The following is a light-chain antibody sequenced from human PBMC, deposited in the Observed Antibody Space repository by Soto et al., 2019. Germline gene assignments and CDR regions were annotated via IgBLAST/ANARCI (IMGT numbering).Light chain of an antibody. V-gene: IGKV3-20*01. CDR3: QQYGSSST. CDR2: GAS. J-gene: IGKJ5*01. CDR1: QSVTKS. Sequence: NVFTQSLGALSFYTGERATLPCRASQSVTKSLAWYQQKGGQAPRFLIYGASSRATGIPDRFSGSGSGTDFTLTISRLEPDDFAVYYCQQYGSSSTFGQGTRLEN.